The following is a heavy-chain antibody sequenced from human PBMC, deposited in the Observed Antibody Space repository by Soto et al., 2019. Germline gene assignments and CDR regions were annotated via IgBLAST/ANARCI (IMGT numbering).Heavy chain of an antibody. J-gene: IGHJ4*02. CDR1: GFTFSSFA. Sequence: PGGSLRLSCAASGFTFSSFAMSWVRQAPGKGLEWVSAISGSGGSTYYADSVKGRFTISRDNSKNTLYLQMSSLRAEDTAIYYCAKDQITYYYDSSGFVWGQGTLVTVSS. D-gene: IGHD3-22*01. V-gene: IGHV3-23*01. CDR3: AKDQITYYYDSSGFV. CDR2: ISGSGGST.